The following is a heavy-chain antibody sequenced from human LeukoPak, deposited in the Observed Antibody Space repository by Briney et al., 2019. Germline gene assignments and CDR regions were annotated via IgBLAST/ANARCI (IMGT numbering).Heavy chain of an antibody. CDR3: ARGYGSGSGDY. CDR2: ISSDGTTT. D-gene: IGHD3-10*01. V-gene: IGHV3-74*01. J-gene: IGHJ4*02. CDR1: GFTFRSYW. Sequence: PGGSLRLSCAASGFTFRSYWMHWVRQAPGKGLVWVSRISSDGTTTSYADSVRGRFTISRDNAKNTLYLQMNSLRAEDTAVYYCARGYGSGSGDYWGQGTLVTVSS.